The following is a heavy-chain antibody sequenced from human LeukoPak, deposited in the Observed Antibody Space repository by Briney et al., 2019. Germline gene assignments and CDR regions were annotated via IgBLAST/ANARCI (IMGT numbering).Heavy chain of an antibody. D-gene: IGHD3-16*01. V-gene: IGHV3-48*03. CDR3: ARGFEYFDY. J-gene: IGHJ4*02. CDR2: ISSSGSTI. CDR1: GFTFSSYE. Sequence: GGSLRLSCAASGFTFSSYEMNWARQAPGKGLEWVSYISSSGSTIYYADSVKGRFTISRDNAKNTLYLQMNSLRAEDTAVYYCARGFEYFDYWGQGTLVTVSS.